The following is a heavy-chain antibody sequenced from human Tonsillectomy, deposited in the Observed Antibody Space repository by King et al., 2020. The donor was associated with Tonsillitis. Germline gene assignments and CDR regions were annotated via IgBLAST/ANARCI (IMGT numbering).Heavy chain of an antibody. CDR3: AGHWGGTVTTPYYFDS. V-gene: IGHV4-39*01. D-gene: IGHD4-17*01. J-gene: IGHJ4*02. CDR2: IYYSGST. Sequence: QLQESGPGLVKPSETLSLTCTVSCGSISSSSYYWGWIRQPPGKGLGWIGSIYYSGSTYYNPSLQSRVTMSVDTSKNQFSLKLSSVTAADAAVFYCAGHWGGTVTTPYYFDSWGQGILVTVSS. CDR1: CGSISSSSYY.